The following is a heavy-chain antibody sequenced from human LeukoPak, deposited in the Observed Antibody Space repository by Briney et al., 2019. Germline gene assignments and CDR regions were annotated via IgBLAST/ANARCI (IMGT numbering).Heavy chain of an antibody. V-gene: IGHV1-69*05. Sequence: ASVKVSCKASGGTFSSYAISWVRHAPGHGLEWMGGIIPIFGTANYAQKFQGRVTITTDESTSTAYMELSSLSSEDTAVYYCARGSSGHDHYWGQGTLVTVSS. J-gene: IGHJ4*02. D-gene: IGHD6-19*01. CDR3: ARGSSGHDHY. CDR2: IIPIFGTA. CDR1: GGTFSSYA.